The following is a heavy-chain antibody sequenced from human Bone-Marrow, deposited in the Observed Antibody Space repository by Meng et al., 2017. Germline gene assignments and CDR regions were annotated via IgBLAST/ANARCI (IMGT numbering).Heavy chain of an antibody. V-gene: IGHV1-18*01. J-gene: IGHJ4*01. D-gene: IGHD3-22*01. Sequence: ASVKVSCKASGYTFTSYGISWVRQAPGQGLEWMGWISAYNGNTNYAQKLQGRVTMTTDTSTSTAYMEPRSLRSDDTAVYYCARLEYYDSSGYYSGSLDYWGHGTLVTVSS. CDR1: GYTFTSYG. CDR2: ISAYNGNT. CDR3: ARLEYYDSSGYYSGSLDY.